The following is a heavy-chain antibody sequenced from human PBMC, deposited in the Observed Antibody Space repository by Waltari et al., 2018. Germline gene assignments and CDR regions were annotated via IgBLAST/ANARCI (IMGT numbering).Heavy chain of an antibody. CDR1: GGSLTGYW. CDR2: VHHSGST. D-gene: IGHD2-21*01. V-gene: IGHV4-34*02. CDR3: AKHRDPGHSFDI. Sequence: QVQLQQWGAGLLKPAETLSLTCAVYGGSLTGYWWSWIRPPPGKGLEWIEEVHHSGSTYYKPALKIRATRSVDTSKNQFSLNLRSVAAADTSVYYCAKHRDPGHSFDIWGQGTTVTVSS. J-gene: IGHJ3*02.